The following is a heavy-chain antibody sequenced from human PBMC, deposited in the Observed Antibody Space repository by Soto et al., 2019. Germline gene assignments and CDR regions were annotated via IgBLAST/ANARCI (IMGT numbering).Heavy chain of an antibody. Sequence: QVQLQESGPGLVKPSETLSLTCTVSGGSVSSGDYYWSWIRQPPGKGLEWIGYIYYSGSTTYNPSPTYNPPLKSRVTISLDTSKNQFSLKLSSMTAADTAVYYCARDRPRTISNSDYYYYGLDVWGLGTTVTVSS. J-gene: IGHJ6*02. CDR3: ARDRPRTISNSDYYYYGLDV. V-gene: IGHV4-61*08. CDR2: IYYSGST. CDR1: GGSVSSGDYY. D-gene: IGHD4-4*01.